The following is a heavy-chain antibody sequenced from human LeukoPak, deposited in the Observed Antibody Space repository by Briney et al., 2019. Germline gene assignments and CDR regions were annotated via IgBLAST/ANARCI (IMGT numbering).Heavy chain of an antibody. Sequence: SGPTLVKPTQTLTLTRTFSGFSLSTSGVGVGWIRQPPGKALEWLALIYWDDDKRYSPSLTSSLTITKDTSKNQVVLTMTNVDPVDTATYYCAHAYSSGWRETFFDYWGQGTLVTVSS. D-gene: IGHD6-19*01. CDR2: IYWDDDK. CDR1: GFSLSTSGVG. V-gene: IGHV2-5*02. CDR3: AHAYSSGWRETFFDY. J-gene: IGHJ4*02.